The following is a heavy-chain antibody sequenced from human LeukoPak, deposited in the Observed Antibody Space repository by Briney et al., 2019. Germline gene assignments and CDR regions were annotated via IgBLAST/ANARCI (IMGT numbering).Heavy chain of an antibody. D-gene: IGHD5-24*01. CDR1: GFTLSSYW. CDR2: IKQDGSEK. Sequence: PGGSLRLSCAASGFTLSSYWMSWVRQAPGKGLEWVANIKQDGSEKYYVDSVKGRFTISRDNAKNSLYLQMNSLRAEDTAVYYCARGDGYNFFDYWGQGTLVTVSS. J-gene: IGHJ4*02. V-gene: IGHV3-7*01. CDR3: ARGDGYNFFDY.